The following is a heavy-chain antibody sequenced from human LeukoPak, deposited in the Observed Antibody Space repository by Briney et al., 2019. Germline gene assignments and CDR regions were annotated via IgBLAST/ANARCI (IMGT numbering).Heavy chain of an antibody. CDR1: GGSISSYY. Sequence: SETLSLTCTVSGGSISSYYWSWIRQPPGKGLEWIGYIYYSGSTNYNPSLKSRVTISVDTSKNQFSLKLSSVTAADTAVYYCARDGSMATIRGIDYWGRGTLVTVSS. V-gene: IGHV4-59*12. CDR2: IYYSGST. CDR3: ARDGSMATIRGIDY. D-gene: IGHD5-24*01. J-gene: IGHJ4*02.